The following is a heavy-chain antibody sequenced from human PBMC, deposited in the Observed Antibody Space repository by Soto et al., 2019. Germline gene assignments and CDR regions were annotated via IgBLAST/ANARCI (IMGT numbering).Heavy chain of an antibody. Sequence: GASLKISCKGSGYSFTTYWIGWVRQMPGKGLEWMGIIYPGDSDTRYSPSFQGQVTISADKSTSTAYLQLSSLKASDTAMYYCATGGYCSSTSCYNFFDYWGQGTLGTVSS. D-gene: IGHD2-2*02. CDR1: GYSFTTYW. J-gene: IGHJ4*02. V-gene: IGHV5-51*01. CDR3: ATGGYCSSTSCYNFFDY. CDR2: IYPGDSDT.